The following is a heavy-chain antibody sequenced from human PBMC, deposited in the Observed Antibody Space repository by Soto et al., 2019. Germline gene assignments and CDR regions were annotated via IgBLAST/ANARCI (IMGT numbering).Heavy chain of an antibody. CDR2: INSDGSST. CDR3: ARVLSRYDYVWGSYPEYFDY. V-gene: IGHV3-74*01. Sequence: QPGGSLRLSCAASGFTFSRYWMHWVRQAPGKGLVWVSRINSDGSSTTYADSVKGRFTISRDNAKNTQYLQMNSLRAEDTAVYYCARVLSRYDYVWGSYPEYFDYWGQGLLVTVSS. CDR1: GFTFSRYW. D-gene: IGHD3-16*02. J-gene: IGHJ4*02.